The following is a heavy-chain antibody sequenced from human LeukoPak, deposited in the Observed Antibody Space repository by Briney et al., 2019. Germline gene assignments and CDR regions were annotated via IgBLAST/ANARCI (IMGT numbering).Heavy chain of an antibody. CDR3: VRESGHIAARDNWFDP. J-gene: IGHJ5*02. CDR2: INHDGSDI. V-gene: IGHV3-74*01. Sequence: RSGGSLRLSCAASGFDFRGYWMHWVRHAPGKGLVWISRINHDGSDIRYADFVKGRFTTSRENAKKTLYLQMNSLRDEDTAVYYCVRESGHIAARDNWFDPWGQGTLVTVSS. D-gene: IGHD2-15*01. CDR1: GFDFRGYW.